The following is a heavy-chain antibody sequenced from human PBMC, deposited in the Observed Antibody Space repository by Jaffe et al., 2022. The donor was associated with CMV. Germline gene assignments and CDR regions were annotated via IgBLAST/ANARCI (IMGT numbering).Heavy chain of an antibody. Sequence: QVQLQESGPGLVKPSETLSLTCTVSGGSISRYYWTWIRQPPGKGLEWIGYIYYSGSINYNPSLKSRVTMSVDTSKNQFSLKLSSVTAADTAMYYCARVSHDSSFYYPELFDYWGQGTLVTVSS. J-gene: IGHJ4*02. CDR2: IYYSGSI. CDR1: GGSISRYY. D-gene: IGHD3-22*01. CDR3: ARVSHDSSFYYPELFDY. V-gene: IGHV4-59*01.